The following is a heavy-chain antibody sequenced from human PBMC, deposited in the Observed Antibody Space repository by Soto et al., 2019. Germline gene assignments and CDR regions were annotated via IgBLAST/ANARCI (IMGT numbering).Heavy chain of an antibody. J-gene: IGHJ4*02. CDR2: FYYTGTT. V-gene: IGHV4-61*01. Sequence: SETLSLTCTVSGGSVSSGNYYWSWIRQPPGKGLEWIGYFYYTGTTDYNPSLKSRVTISIDASKNQFSLRLSSVTAADTAVYYCARSMHYSDGSNYSPFDYWGQGTLVTVSS. CDR3: ARSMHYSDGSNYSPFDY. D-gene: IGHD3-22*01. CDR1: GGSVSSGNYY.